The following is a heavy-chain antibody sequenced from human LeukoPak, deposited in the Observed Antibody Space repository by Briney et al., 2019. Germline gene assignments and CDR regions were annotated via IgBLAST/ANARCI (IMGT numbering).Heavy chain of an antibody. V-gene: IGHV1-69*04. CDR2: IIPILGIA. Sequence: ASVKVSCKASGGTFSSYAISWVRQAPGQGLEWMGRIIPILGIANYAQKFQGRVTIAADKSTSTAYMELSSLRSEDTAVYYCATGSPPRLGYCSSTSCLGFDYWGQGTLVTVSS. CDR3: ATGSPPRLGYCSSTSCLGFDY. D-gene: IGHD2-2*01. CDR1: GGTFSSYA. J-gene: IGHJ4*02.